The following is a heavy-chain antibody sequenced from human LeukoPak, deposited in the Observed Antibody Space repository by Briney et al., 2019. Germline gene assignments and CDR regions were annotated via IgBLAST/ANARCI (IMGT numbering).Heavy chain of an antibody. CDR3: AKTTRCSSTSCPFDY. D-gene: IGHD2-2*01. CDR1: GFTFSSYS. CDR2: ISGSGGTT. V-gene: IGHV3-23*01. Sequence: PGGSLRLSCAPSGFTFSSYSMSWARQAPGNGLEWVSAISGSGGTTYYADSVKGRFTISRDNSKNTLYLQMNSLRDEDTAVYYCAKTTRCSSTSCPFDYWGQGTLVTVSS. J-gene: IGHJ4*02.